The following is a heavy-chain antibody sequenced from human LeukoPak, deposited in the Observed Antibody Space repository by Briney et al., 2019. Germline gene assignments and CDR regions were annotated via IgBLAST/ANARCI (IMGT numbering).Heavy chain of an antibody. CDR1: GYTFTSYG. CDR3: ASAPPYDYVWGSYRYDFDN. J-gene: IGHJ4*02. CDR2: ISAYNDNT. Sequence: ASVKVSCKASGYTFTSYGISWVRQAPGQGLEWMGWISAYNDNTNYVQKLQGRVTMPTDTSTSTAYMELRSLRSDDTAVYYCASAPPYDYVWGSYRYDFDNWGQGTLVTVSS. D-gene: IGHD3-16*02. V-gene: IGHV1-18*04.